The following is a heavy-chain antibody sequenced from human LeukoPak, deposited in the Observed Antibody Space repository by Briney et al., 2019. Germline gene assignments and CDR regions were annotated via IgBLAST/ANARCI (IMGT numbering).Heavy chain of an antibody. D-gene: IGHD2-21*02. CDR1: GDSISSSTYY. Sequence: PSGTLSLTCTVSGDSISSSTYYWGWIRQPPGKGLEWIGTIYYSGSTYYNPSLKSRVTISVDTSKNQFSLKLSSVTAADTAVYYCARGHIVVVTSKVQYYFDYWGQGTLVTVSS. CDR2: IYYSGST. J-gene: IGHJ4*02. V-gene: IGHV4-39*07. CDR3: ARGHIVVVTSKVQYYFDY.